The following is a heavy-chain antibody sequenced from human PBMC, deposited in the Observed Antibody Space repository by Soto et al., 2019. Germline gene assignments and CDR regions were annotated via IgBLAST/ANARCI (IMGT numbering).Heavy chain of an antibody. D-gene: IGHD6-19*01. CDR1: GYTFTSYD. CDR3: AVGQCPGIAVAGTNY. J-gene: IGHJ4*02. V-gene: IGHV1-8*01. Sequence: ASVKVSCKASGYTFTSYDINWVRQATGQGLEWMGWMNPNSGNTGYAQKFQGRVTMTRNTSISTAYMELSSLRSEDTAVYYCAVGQCPGIAVAGTNYWGQGTLVTVSS. CDR2: MNPNSGNT.